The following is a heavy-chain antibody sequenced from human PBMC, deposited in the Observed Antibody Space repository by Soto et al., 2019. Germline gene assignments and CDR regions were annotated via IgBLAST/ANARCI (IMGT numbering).Heavy chain of an antibody. J-gene: IGHJ4*02. CDR3: AHPARVGDRYFDY. Sequence: QIALRESGPALVKPTQTLTLTCTLSGFSIASSGVGVAWVRRSPGQGLEWLALIYWDDDDRYGPSLRNRLSISKDTSKTQVVLTMTDMAPSDTATYYCAHPARVGDRYFDYGGQGILVTVSS. CDR1: GFSIASSGVG. D-gene: IGHD1-26*01. CDR2: IYWDDDD. V-gene: IGHV2-5*05.